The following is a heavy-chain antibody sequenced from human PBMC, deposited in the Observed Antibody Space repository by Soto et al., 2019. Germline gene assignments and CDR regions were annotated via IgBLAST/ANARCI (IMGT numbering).Heavy chain of an antibody. J-gene: IGHJ3*02. CDR3: ARGRQQLVNHDAFDI. V-gene: IGHV4-59*01. Sequence: LQTQPLSNTVSGGYMSPFYGSWIRQAPGVGLEWIAYVYYSGYTHYNPSLKSRVTISVDTSKNQLSLKLTSVTAADTAVYYCARGRQQLVNHDAFDIWGQGTMVPVSS. CDR2: VYYSGYT. CDR1: GGYMSPFY. D-gene: IGHD6-13*01.